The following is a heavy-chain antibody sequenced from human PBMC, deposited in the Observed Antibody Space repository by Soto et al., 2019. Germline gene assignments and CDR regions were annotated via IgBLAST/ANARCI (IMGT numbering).Heavy chain of an antibody. CDR1: GYSFKNYA. CDR2: SNEGSGNT. CDR3: ARDDRTISGAVTLDY. D-gene: IGHD3-3*02. V-gene: IGHV1-3*01. Sequence: QVQLVQSGPEVRRPGASVRISCRTAGYSFKNYAIHWVRQAPGKKLEWMGWSNEGSGNTRYSQKFQGRMSIARDTSASTSYLDLRSLTSEDTAIYFCARDDRTISGAVTLDYWGPGTLVTVSS. J-gene: IGHJ4*02.